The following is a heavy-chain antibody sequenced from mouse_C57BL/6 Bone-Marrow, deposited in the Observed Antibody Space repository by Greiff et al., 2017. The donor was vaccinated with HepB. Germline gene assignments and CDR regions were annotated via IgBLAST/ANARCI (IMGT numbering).Heavy chain of an antibody. CDR3: ARYYYAMDY. CDR1: GFTFTDYY. Sequence: EVQLVESGGGLVQPGGSLSLSCAASGFTFTDYYMSWVRQPPGKGLEWLGFIRNKANGYTTEYSASVKGRFTISRDNSQSILYLQMNALRAEDSATYYCARYYYAMDYWGQGTSVTVSS. J-gene: IGHJ4*01. V-gene: IGHV7-3*01. CDR2: IRNKANGYTT.